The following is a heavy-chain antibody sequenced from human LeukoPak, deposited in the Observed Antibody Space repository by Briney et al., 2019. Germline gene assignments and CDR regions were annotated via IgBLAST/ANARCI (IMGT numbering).Heavy chain of an antibody. CDR2: LNSDGSST. CDR3: VRDLRYCSSTSCYDPCFDY. V-gene: IGHV3-74*01. Sequence: GGSLRLSCAASGFTFSSYLMHWVRQAPGKGLVWVSRLNSDGSSTGYADSVKGRFTISRDNAKNTLYLQMNSLRAEDTAVYYCVRDLRYCSSTSCYDPCFDYWGQGTLVTVSS. J-gene: IGHJ4*02. CDR1: GFTFSSYL. D-gene: IGHD2-2*01.